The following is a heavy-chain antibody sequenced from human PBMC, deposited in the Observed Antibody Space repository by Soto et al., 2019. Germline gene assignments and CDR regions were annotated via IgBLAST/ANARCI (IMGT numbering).Heavy chain of an antibody. D-gene: IGHD6-6*01. Sequence: ETLSLTCAVYGGSFSGYYWSWIRQPPGKGLEWIGEINHSGSTNYNPSLKSRVTISVDTSKNQFSLKLSSVTAADTAVYYCARGGGRGIAARNYYYYGMDVWGQGTTVTVSS. CDR1: GGSFSGYY. J-gene: IGHJ6*02. CDR3: ARGGGRGIAARNYYYYGMDV. V-gene: IGHV4-34*01. CDR2: INHSGST.